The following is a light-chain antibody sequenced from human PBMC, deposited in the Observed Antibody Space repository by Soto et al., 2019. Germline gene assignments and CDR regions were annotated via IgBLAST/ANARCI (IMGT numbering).Light chain of an antibody. CDR3: TSYAGSNTYV. V-gene: IGLV2-8*01. J-gene: IGLJ1*01. Sequence: QSALTQPPSASGSPGQSVTISCTGTKNDIGVYDFVSWYQHHPGKAPRLIIYEVVQRPSGVPDRFSGSKSGNTASLTVSGLQSAYEADYFCTSYAGSNTYVVGSGTKVTVL. CDR2: EVV. CDR1: KNDIGVYDF.